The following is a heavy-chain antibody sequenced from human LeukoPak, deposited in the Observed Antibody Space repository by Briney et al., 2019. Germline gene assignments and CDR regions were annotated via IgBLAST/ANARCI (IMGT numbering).Heavy chain of an antibody. J-gene: IGHJ4*02. Sequence: GGTLRLSCAPFGFTFSSYGMHWVRQAPGKGLEWVAVISYDGSNKYYADSVKGRFTISRDNSKNTLYLQMNSLRAEDTAVYYCAGSIAVAGTIDYWGQGTLVTVSS. CDR2: ISYDGSNK. CDR1: GFTFSSYG. V-gene: IGHV3-30*03. CDR3: AGSIAVAGTIDY. D-gene: IGHD6-19*01.